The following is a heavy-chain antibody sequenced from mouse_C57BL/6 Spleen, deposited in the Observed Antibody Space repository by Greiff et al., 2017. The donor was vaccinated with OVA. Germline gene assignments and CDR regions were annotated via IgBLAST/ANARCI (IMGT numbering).Heavy chain of an antibody. Sequence: EVMLVESGGGLVKPGGSLKLSCAASGFTFSSYAMSWVRQTPEKRLEWVATISDGGSYTYYPDNVKGRFTISRDNAKNNLYLQMSHLKSEDTAMYYCARDPGRDYFDYWGKGTTLTVSS. J-gene: IGHJ2*01. CDR2: ISDGGSYT. V-gene: IGHV5-4*01. CDR3: ARDPGRDYFDY. CDR1: GFTFSSYA.